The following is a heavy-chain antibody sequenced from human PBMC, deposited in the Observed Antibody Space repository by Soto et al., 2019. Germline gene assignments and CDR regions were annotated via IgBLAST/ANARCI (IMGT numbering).Heavy chain of an antibody. V-gene: IGHV1-18*01. J-gene: IGHJ6*02. CDR2: SATHNGDT. CDR3: GRYCSTALCLRGVDV. CDR1: GYSFISYG. D-gene: IGHD2-2*01. Sequence: QVQLVQSGAEVKKPGASVKVSCKASGYSFISYGITWVRQAPGQGLEWMGWSATHNGDTNYARKFQGRVTMTKETSTSTAYMELRSLRSEDTAVYYCGRYCSTALCLRGVDVWGQGTTVTVSS.